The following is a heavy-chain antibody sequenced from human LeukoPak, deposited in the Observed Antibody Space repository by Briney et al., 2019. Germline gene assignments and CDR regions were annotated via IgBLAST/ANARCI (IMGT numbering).Heavy chain of an antibody. CDR3: ASIAAAGTWFGRYYGMDD. CDR1: GGTFSSYA. Sequence: SVKVSCKASGGTFSSYAISWVRQAPGQGLEWMGRIIPILGIANYAQKFQGRVTITADKSTSTAYMELSSLRSEDTAVYYCASIAAAGTWFGRYYGMDDWGQGTTVTVSS. J-gene: IGHJ6*02. D-gene: IGHD6-13*01. CDR2: IIPILGIA. V-gene: IGHV1-69*04.